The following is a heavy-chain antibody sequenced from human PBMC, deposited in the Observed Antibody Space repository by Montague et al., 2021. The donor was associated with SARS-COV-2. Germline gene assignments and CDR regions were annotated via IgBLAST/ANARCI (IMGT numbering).Heavy chain of an antibody. J-gene: IGHJ6*02. CDR2: IFHTGTP. Sequence: TLSLTCSLSGGSISSGGFSWSWIRQPPGKGLEWIGHIFHTGTPYYSPSLKSRVTISIDRSKNQFSLNLDSVTAADTAAYYCARAGSGSYSFYYYYGMDVWGQGTTVTVSS. V-gene: IGHV4-30-2*01. CDR3: ARAGSGSYSFYYYYGMDV. CDR1: GGSISSGGFS. D-gene: IGHD3-10*01.